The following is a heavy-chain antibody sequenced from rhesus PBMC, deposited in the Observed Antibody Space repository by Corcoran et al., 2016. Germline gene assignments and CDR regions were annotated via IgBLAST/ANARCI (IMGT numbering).Heavy chain of an antibody. CDR3: ARRGYSGYSYGDYFDY. D-gene: IGHD5-42*01. Sequence: QVQLQESGPGLVKPSETLSLTCAVSGGSFSRYWWSWIRQPPGKGLEWIGEINGNSGRTNYNPALKSRVTISKDASKNQFAMKLSSGTAADTAVYYCARRGYSGYSYGDYFDYWGQGVLVTVSS. J-gene: IGHJ4*01. V-gene: IGHV4-80*01. CDR1: GGSFSRYW. CDR2: INGNSGRT.